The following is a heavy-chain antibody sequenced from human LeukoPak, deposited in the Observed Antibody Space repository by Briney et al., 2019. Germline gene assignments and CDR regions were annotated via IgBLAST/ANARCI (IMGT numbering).Heavy chain of an antibody. J-gene: IGHJ1*01. V-gene: IGHV6-1*01. Sequence: SQTLSLTCAISGDSVSSNSAAWNWIRQSPSRGLEWLGRTYYRSKWYNDYAVSVKSRITINPDTSKNQFSLNLTSVTAADTAVYYCARASGVWFGIHDYWGQGTLVTVSS. CDR1: GDSVSSNSAA. D-gene: IGHD3-10*01. CDR2: TYYRSKWYN. CDR3: ARASGVWFGIHDY.